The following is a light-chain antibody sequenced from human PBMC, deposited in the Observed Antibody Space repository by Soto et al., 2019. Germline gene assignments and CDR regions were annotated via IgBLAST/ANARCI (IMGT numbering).Light chain of an antibody. CDR1: QSVNIY. V-gene: IGKV3-11*01. J-gene: IGKJ5*01. Sequence: VLTQSPATLSLSPGERATLSCRASQSVNIYLAWFQQKPGQAPRLLIYDTSNRAPGIPARFSGSGSGTDFTLTISSLEPEDCAVYYCQQRMTWPPITFGQGTRLEIK. CDR2: DTS. CDR3: QQRMTWPPIT.